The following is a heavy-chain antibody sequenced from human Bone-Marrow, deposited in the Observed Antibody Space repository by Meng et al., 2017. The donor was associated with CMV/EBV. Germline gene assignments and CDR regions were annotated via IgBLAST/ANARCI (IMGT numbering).Heavy chain of an antibody. Sequence: GSLRLSCTVSGVSISSYYWSWIRQPPGKGLEWIAYIYYSGSTNYNPSLNSRVTISVDPSKTQFSLKLSSVTAADTAVYYCARALPGGAVDYWGQGTPVTVSS. V-gene: IGHV4-59*01. CDR3: ARALPGGAVDY. CDR2: IYYSGST. CDR1: GVSISSYY. J-gene: IGHJ4*02. D-gene: IGHD1-26*01.